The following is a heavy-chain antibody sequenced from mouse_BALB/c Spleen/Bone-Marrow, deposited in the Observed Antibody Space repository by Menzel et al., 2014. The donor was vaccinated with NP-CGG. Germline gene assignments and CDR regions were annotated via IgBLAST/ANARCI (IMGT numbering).Heavy chain of an antibody. CDR1: GFTFSNYG. CDR2: INYNGDGI. J-gene: IGHJ3*01. Sequence: EVKLVESGGGLVQPGGSLKLSCAASGFTFSNYGMSWVRQTPDKRLELVANINYNGDGIYYPDSVKGRFTISRDNAKNTLSLQMTSLRSEDTAMYYCARGVDHHSRFAFWGQGTLVTVSA. CDR3: ARGVDHHSRFAF. V-gene: IGHV5-6-3*01.